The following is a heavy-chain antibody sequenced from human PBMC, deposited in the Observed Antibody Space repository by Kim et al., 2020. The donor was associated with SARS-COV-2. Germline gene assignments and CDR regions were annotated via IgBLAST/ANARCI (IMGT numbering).Heavy chain of an antibody. V-gene: IGHV3-23*01. CDR3: AKSGGSNSLGLDV. CDR2: ISGSGGGA. CDR1: GFTFSSYA. J-gene: IGHJ6*02. Sequence: GGSLRLSCTASGFTFSSYAMSWVRQAPGKGLEWVSVISGSGGGASSADSATGRFTISRDNYKNKLILQLNSLRAEATAAYYCAKSGGSNSLGLDVWG. D-gene: IGHD2-15*01.